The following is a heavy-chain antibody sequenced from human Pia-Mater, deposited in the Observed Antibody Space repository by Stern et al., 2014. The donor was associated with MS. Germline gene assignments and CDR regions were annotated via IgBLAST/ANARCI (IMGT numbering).Heavy chain of an antibody. CDR1: GYTFTGHY. Sequence: QVQLVESGAEVRKPGASVKVSCKASGYTFTGHYVHWVRQAPGQGLEWMGRIGPTSGATNFAQKFQGRVTLTRDTSISTAYMELSSLTSDDTAVYYCARQYSSYRDYWGQGTLVTVSS. CDR3: ARQYSSYRDY. V-gene: IGHV1-2*06. D-gene: IGHD4-11*01. J-gene: IGHJ4*02. CDR2: IGPTSGAT.